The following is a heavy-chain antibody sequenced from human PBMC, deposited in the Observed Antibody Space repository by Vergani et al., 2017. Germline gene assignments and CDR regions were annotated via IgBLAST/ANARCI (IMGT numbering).Heavy chain of an antibody. V-gene: IGHV3-30*03. CDR1: GFTFSSYG. CDR3: TRRCGGDCQGFDY. CDR2: ISYDGSNK. J-gene: IGHJ4*02. Sequence: QVQLVESGGGVVQPGRSLRLSCAASGFTFSSYGMHWVRQAPGKGLEWVAVISYDGSNKYYADSVKGRFTISRDNSKNTLYLQMNSLRAEDTAVYYCTRRCGGDCQGFDYSGQGTLVTVSS. D-gene: IGHD2-21*01.